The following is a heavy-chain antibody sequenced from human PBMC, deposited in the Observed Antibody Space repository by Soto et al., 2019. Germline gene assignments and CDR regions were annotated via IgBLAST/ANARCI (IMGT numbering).Heavy chain of an antibody. J-gene: IGHJ4*02. CDR1: GGTFGLYA. V-gene: IGHV1-69*13. D-gene: IGHD3-22*01. CDR3: ARSYYDSNNYYYYFDL. Sequence: SVKVSCKASGGTFGLYAISWVQQAPGQGLEWMGGIIPLFGTTNYAQKFQGTVTITADESTTTAYMELSSLRSEDTAVYYCARSYYDSNNYYYYFDLWGQGTPVTVSS. CDR2: IIPLFGTT.